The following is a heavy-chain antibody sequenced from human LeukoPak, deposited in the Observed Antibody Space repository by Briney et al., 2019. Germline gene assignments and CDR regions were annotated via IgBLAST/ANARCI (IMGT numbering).Heavy chain of an antibody. D-gene: IGHD5-12*01. J-gene: IGHJ4*02. Sequence: SETLSLTCTVSGGSISSGSYYWSWIRQPAGKGLEWIGRIYPSGTTNYNPSLKSRVTISVDTSKNQFSLKLRSVTAADTAVYYCARGQEVVAENYFDYWGLGTLVTVSS. V-gene: IGHV4-61*02. CDR2: IYPSGTT. CDR3: ARGQEVVAENYFDY. CDR1: GGSISSGSYY.